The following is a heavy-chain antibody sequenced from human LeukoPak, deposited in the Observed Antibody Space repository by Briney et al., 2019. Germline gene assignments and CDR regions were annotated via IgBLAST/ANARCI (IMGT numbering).Heavy chain of an antibody. V-gene: IGHV3-20*04. CDR3: AREGEWLVPYDY. CDR2: INWNGGST. D-gene: IGHD6-19*01. J-gene: IGHJ4*02. CDR1: GFTFDDYG. Sequence: GGSLRLSCAASGFTFDDYGMSCVRQAPGEGLEGVPGINWNGGSTGYADSVKGRFTISRDNAKTSLYLQINSLRAEDTALYYCAREGEWLVPYDYWGREPWSPSPQ.